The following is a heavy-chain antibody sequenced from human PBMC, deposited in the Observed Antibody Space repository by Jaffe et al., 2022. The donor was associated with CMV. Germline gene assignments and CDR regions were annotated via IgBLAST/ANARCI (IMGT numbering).Heavy chain of an antibody. V-gene: IGHV3-72*01. D-gene: IGHD4-17*01. CDR2: TRNKANSYTT. Sequence: EVQLVESGGGLVQPGGSLRLSCAASGFTFSDHYMDWVRQAPGKGLEWVGRTRNKANSYTTEYAASVKGRFTISRDDSKNSLYLQMNSLKTEDTAVYYCARVYGDYVRSLLNWFDPWGQGTLVTVSS. CDR1: GFTFSDHY. CDR3: ARVYGDYVRSLLNWFDP. J-gene: IGHJ5*02.